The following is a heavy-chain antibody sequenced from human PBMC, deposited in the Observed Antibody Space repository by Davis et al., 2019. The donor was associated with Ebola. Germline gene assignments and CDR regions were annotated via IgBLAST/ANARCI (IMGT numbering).Heavy chain of an antibody. V-gene: IGHV3-21*01. CDR2: ISSSSSYI. CDR3: ARDLVYCSSTSCFYNWFDP. CDR1: GFTFSGSA. J-gene: IGHJ5*02. D-gene: IGHD2-2*01. Sequence: GESLKISCAASGFTFSGSAMHWVRQAPGKGLEWVSSISSSSSYIYYADSVKGRFTISRDNAKNSLYLQMNSLRAEDTAVYYCARDLVYCSSTSCFYNWFDPWGQGTLVTVSS.